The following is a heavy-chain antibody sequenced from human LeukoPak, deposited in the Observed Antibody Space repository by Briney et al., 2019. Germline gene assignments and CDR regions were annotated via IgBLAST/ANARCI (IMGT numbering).Heavy chain of an antibody. J-gene: IGHJ3*02. CDR3: AKERVRGVIFDAFDI. D-gene: IGHD3-10*01. Sequence: GRSLRLSCLASGFTFSSYAMHWVRQAPGKGLEWVAVMSYDGNNRYYTDSVKGRFTISRDNSKNTVYLQMNSLRAEDTAVYYCAKERVRGVIFDAFDIWGQGTMVTVPS. V-gene: IGHV3-30*18. CDR1: GFTFSSYA. CDR2: MSYDGNNR.